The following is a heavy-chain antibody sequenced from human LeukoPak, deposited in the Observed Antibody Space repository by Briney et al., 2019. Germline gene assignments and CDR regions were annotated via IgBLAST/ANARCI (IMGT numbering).Heavy chain of an antibody. D-gene: IGHD3-10*01. Sequence: ASVKDSCKASGYSFTGYYMHGVRQAPGQGLEWMGWINPNSGGTNYAQKFQGRVTMNTDTSISTAYMDLSRLRSDDTAVYYCARRYGSGSLDYWGQGTLVTVSS. CDR1: GYSFTGYY. J-gene: IGHJ4*02. V-gene: IGHV1-2*02. CDR2: INPNSGGT. CDR3: ARRYGSGSLDY.